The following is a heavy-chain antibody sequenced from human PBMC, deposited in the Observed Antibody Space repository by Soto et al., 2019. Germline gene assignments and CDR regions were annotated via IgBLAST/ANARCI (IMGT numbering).Heavy chain of an antibody. J-gene: IGHJ3*02. D-gene: IGHD3-22*01. CDR2: ISYDGSNK. V-gene: IGHV3-30-3*01. Sequence: GGSLRLSCAASGFTFSSYAMHWVRQAPGKGLEWVAVISYDGSNKYYADSVKGRFTISRDNSKNTLYLQMNSLRAEDTAVYYCARGYYDSSGHHDAFDIWGQGTMVTVSS. CDR1: GFTFSSYA. CDR3: ARGYYDSSGHHDAFDI.